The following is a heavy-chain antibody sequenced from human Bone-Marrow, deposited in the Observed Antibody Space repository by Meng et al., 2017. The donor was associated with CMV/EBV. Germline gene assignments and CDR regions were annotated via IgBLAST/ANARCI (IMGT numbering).Heavy chain of an antibody. CDR1: GGSITGYY. CDR2: IHYSGST. J-gene: IGHJ4*02. V-gene: IGHV4-59*01. D-gene: IGHD6-19*01. CDR3: ARDVGGSSGWDLGH. Sequence: LETLSLTCTVSGGSITGYYWSWIRQPPGKGLEWIGYIHYSGSTSYTPSLKSRVTISVDTSKKQFSLKLSSVTTADTAVYYCARDVGGSSGWDLGHWGQGTLVTVSS.